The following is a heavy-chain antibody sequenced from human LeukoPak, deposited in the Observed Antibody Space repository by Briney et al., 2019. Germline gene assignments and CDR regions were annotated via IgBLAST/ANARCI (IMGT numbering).Heavy chain of an antibody. CDR1: GGSISSGGYY. V-gene: IGHV4-31*03. Sequence: SETLSLTCTVSGGSISSGGYYWSWIRQHPGKGLEWIGYIYYSGSTYCNPSLKSRVTISVDTSKNQFSLKLSSVTAADTAVYYCARDLPGSNSFDPWGQGTLVTVSS. CDR2: IYYSGST. CDR3: ARDLPGSNSFDP. J-gene: IGHJ5*02.